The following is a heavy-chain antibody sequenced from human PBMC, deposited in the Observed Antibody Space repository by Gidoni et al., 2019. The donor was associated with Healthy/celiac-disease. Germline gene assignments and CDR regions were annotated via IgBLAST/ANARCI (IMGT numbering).Heavy chain of an antibody. V-gene: IGHV3-74*01. CDR2: INSDGSST. CDR3: ARGHRKYSSSWVYYYYYYMDV. D-gene: IGHD6-13*01. CDR1: GFTFRSYW. J-gene: IGHJ6*03. Sequence: EVQLVESGGGLVQPGGSLRLSCAASGFTFRSYWMHWVRQAPGKGLVWVSRINSDGSSTSYADSVKGRFTISRDNAKNTLYLQMNSLRAEDTAVYYCARGHRKYSSSWVYYYYYYMDVWGKGTTVTVSS.